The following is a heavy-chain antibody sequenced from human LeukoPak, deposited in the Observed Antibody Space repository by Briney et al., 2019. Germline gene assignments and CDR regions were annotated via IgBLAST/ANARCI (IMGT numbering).Heavy chain of an antibody. Sequence: SETLSLTCAVYGGSFSGYYWSWIRQPPGKGLEWIGEINHSGSTNYNPSLKSRVTISVDTSKNQFSLKLSSVTAADTAVYYCAANRLPDSFDYWGQGTLVTVSS. CDR3: AANRLPDSFDY. V-gene: IGHV4-34*01. J-gene: IGHJ4*02. CDR2: INHSGST. D-gene: IGHD4-11*01. CDR1: GGSFSGYY.